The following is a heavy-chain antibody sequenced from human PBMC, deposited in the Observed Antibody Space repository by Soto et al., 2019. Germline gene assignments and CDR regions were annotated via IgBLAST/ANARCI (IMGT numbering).Heavy chain of an antibody. V-gene: IGHV1-69*13. CDR3: ARDRQKQQLVGNYYGMDV. CDR2: IIPIFGTA. J-gene: IGHJ6*02. Sequence: SVKVSCKASGGTFSSYAISCVRQAPGQGLEWMGGIIPIFGTADYAQKFQGRVTITADESTSTAYMELSSLRSEDTAVYYCARDRQKQQLVGNYYGMDVWGQGTTVTVSS. D-gene: IGHD6-13*01. CDR1: GGTFSSYA.